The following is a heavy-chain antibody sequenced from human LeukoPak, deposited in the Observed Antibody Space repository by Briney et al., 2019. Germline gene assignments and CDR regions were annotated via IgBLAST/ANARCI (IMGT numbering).Heavy chain of an antibody. J-gene: IGHJ3*01. CDR1: GFTFSDCA. CDR3: AKARGASLSAFDV. V-gene: IGHV3-23*01. Sequence: PGGSLRLSCTASGFTFSDCAMSWVRQAPGKGPEWVSGISGSGGSTYYADSVKGRYTISRDNAINALYLQMSSLRAEDTATYYCAKARGASLSAFDVWGQGRVVTVSS. CDR2: ISGSGGST. D-gene: IGHD3-10*01.